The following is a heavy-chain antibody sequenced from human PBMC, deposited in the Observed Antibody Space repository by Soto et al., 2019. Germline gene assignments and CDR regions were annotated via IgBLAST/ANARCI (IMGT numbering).Heavy chain of an antibody. J-gene: IGHJ6*04. CDR3: ARGYVGTRPRGDMDI. D-gene: IGHD1-1*01. CDR1: GFTFSSYE. Sequence: GGSLRLSCEASGFTFSSYEMHWVRQAPGKGPEWISYISASGDTIFYTDSVQGRFASSRDNAKNSLFLQMNSLRAEDTAVYHCARGYVGTRPRGDMDIWGKGTSVTVSS. V-gene: IGHV3-48*03. CDR2: ISASGDTI.